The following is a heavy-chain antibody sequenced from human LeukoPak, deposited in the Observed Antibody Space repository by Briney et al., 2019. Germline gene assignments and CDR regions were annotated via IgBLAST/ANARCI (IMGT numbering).Heavy chain of an antibody. CDR1: GFTFSSYG. V-gene: IGHV3-33*01. CDR3: ARGIRYFDWLSYY. J-gene: IGHJ4*02. CDR2: IWYDGSNK. D-gene: IGHD3-9*01. Sequence: PGGSLRLSCAASGFTFSSYGMHWVRQAPGKGLEWVAVIWYDGSNKYYADSVKGRFTISRDNSKNTLYLQMNSLRAEDTAVYYCARGIRYFDWLSYYWGQGTLVTVSS.